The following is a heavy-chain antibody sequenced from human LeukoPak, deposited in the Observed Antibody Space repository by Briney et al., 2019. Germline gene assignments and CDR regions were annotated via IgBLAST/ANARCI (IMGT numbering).Heavy chain of an antibody. V-gene: IGHV4-31*03. CDR3: ARAKTSYGDCLDY. CDR2: IYYSGST. Sequence: SETLSLTCTVSGGSISSGGYYWSWIRQHPGKGPEWIGYIYYSGSTYYNPSLKSRVTISVDTSKNQFSLKLSSVTAADTAVYYCARAKTSYGDCLDYWGQGTLVTVSS. D-gene: IGHD4-17*01. CDR1: GGSISSGGYY. J-gene: IGHJ4*02.